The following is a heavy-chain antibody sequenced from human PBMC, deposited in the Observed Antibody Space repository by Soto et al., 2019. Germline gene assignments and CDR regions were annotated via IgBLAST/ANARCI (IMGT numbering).Heavy chain of an antibody. CDR2: IYYSGST. CDR1: GGSISSSSYY. D-gene: IGHD5-12*01. V-gene: IGHV4-39*01. Sequence: SETLSLTCTVSGGSISSSSYYWGWIRQPPGKGLEWIGSIYYSGSTYYNPSLKSRVTISVDTSKNQFSLKLSSVTAADTAVYYCAVRNSGYVSMDWFDPWGQGTLVTVSS. J-gene: IGHJ5*02. CDR3: AVRNSGYVSMDWFDP.